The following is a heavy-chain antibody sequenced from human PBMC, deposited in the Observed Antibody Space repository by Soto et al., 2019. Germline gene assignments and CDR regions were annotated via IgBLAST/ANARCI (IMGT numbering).Heavy chain of an antibody. V-gene: IGHV1-18*01. CDR3: ARVAPDWDTQYYFDY. J-gene: IGHJ4*02. CDR2: ISAYNGNT. Sequence: ASVKVSCKASGYTFTSYGISWVRQAPGQGLEWMGWISAYNGNTNYAQKLQGRVTMTTDTSTSTAYMELRSLRSDDTAVYYCARVAPDWDTQYYFDYWGQGTLVTVSS. D-gene: IGHD3-9*01. CDR1: GYTFTSYG.